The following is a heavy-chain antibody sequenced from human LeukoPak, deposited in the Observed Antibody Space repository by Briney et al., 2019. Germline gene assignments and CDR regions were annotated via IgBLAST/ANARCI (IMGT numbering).Heavy chain of an antibody. J-gene: IGHJ6*03. V-gene: IGHV4-34*01. D-gene: IGHD3-22*01. CDR3: ASIRYYDSSGYPLGYYMDV. CDR1: GGSFSGYY. CDR2: INHSGST. Sequence: PSETLSLTCAVYGGSFSGYYWSWIRQPPGKGLEWIGEINHSGSTNYNPSLKSRVTISVDTSKNQFSLKLSSVTAADTAVYYCASIRYYDSSGYPLGYYMDVWGKGTTVTVSS.